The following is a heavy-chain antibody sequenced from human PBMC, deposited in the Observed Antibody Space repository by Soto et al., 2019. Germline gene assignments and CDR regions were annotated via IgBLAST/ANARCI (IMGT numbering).Heavy chain of an antibody. D-gene: IGHD3-22*01. J-gene: IGHJ6*02. V-gene: IGHV1-18*01. CDR1: GYTFTSYA. Sequence: ASVKVSCKASGYTFTSYAMHWVRQAPGQGLEWMGWISAYNGNTNYAQKLQGRVTMTTDTSTSTAYMELRSLRSDDTAVYYCARGGYYESSGTYYYYYGMDVWGQGTTVTVAS. CDR3: ARGGYYESSGTYYYYYGMDV. CDR2: ISAYNGNT.